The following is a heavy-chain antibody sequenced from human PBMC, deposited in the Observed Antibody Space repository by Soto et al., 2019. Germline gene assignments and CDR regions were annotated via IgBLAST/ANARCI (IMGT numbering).Heavy chain of an antibody. Sequence: EVQLVESGGGVVRPGGSLRLSCVASGLRFDDFGLTWVRQVPGKGPEWVAGITWKDGSKGYADSVKGRFTISRDNAKNSLHLQMDSLREEDTALYFCARDGGVVTVDAFDLWGQGTMVTVSS. J-gene: IGHJ3*01. D-gene: IGHD3-16*01. CDR3: ARDGGVVTVDAFDL. CDR2: ITWKDGSK. V-gene: IGHV3-20*04. CDR1: GLRFDDFG.